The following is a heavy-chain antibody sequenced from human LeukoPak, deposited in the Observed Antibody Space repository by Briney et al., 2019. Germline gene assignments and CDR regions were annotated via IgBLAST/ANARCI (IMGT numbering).Heavy chain of an antibody. Sequence: GGSLRLSCAASGFTFSSYSMNWVRQAPGKGLEWVSYISSSSSTIYYADSVKGRFTISRDNSKNTLYLQMNSLRAEDTAVYYCAKASAMIVVVSKHFDYWGQGTLVTVSS. CDR2: ISSSSSTI. CDR3: AKASAMIVVVSKHFDY. J-gene: IGHJ4*02. V-gene: IGHV3-48*01. D-gene: IGHD3-22*01. CDR1: GFTFSSYS.